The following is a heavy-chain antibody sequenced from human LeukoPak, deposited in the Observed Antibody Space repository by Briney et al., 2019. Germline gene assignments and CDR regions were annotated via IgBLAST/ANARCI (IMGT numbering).Heavy chain of an antibody. Sequence: GGSPRLSCAASGFTFSSYGMHWVRQAPGKGLEWVAFIRYDGSNKYYADSVKGRFTIPRDNSKNTLYLQMNSLRAEDTAVYYCANTNTAMVIASSPFDHWGQGTLVTVSS. J-gene: IGHJ4*02. CDR3: ANTNTAMVIASSPFDH. CDR1: GFTFSSYG. V-gene: IGHV3-30*02. CDR2: IRYDGSNK. D-gene: IGHD5-18*01.